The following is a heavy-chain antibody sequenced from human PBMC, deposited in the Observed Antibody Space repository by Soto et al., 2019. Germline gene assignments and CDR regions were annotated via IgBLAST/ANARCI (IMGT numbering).Heavy chain of an antibody. CDR1: GYTFTTSG. Sequence: QVQLVQSGGEVKKPGASVKVSCKASGYTFTTSGVSWVRQTPGQGLEWMGWVSGYNGNTKYEEKFQDRVTMTTDTSTSTAYLELRSLKPDDTAVYYCARAGELPYYYYGMDVWGQGTTVIVS. V-gene: IGHV1-18*01. CDR2: VSGYNGNT. D-gene: IGHD1-7*01. CDR3: ARAGELPYYYYGMDV. J-gene: IGHJ6*02.